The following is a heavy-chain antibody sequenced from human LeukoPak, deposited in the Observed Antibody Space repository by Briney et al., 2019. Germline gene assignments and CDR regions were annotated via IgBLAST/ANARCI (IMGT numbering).Heavy chain of an antibody. CDR2: VDPEDGET. V-gene: IGHV1-69-2*01. CDR3: ARSRYYYDSSGYYLDH. D-gene: IGHD3-22*01. J-gene: IGHJ4*02. CDR1: GYTFTDYY. Sequence: ASVKISCKVSGYTFTDYYMHWVQQAPGKGLEWMGLVDPEDGETIYAEKFQGRVTITADTSTDTAYMELSSLRSEDTAVYYCARSRYYYDSSGYYLDHGGQGTLVTVSS.